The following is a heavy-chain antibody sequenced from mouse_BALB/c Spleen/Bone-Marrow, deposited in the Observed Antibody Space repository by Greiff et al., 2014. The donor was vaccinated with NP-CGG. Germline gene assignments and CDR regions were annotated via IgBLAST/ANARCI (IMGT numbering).Heavy chain of an antibody. V-gene: IGHV1-31*01. J-gene: IGHJ3*01. CDR1: GYSFAGYT. Sequence: VQLQQSGPELVKPGASMKISCKASGYSFAGYTMNWVKQSHGKNLEWIGLINPYNGGSSYNQKFKGKATLTVDKSSSTAYMELLSLTSEDSAVYYCAREGYGSSYGFAHWGQGTLVTVSA. CDR3: AREGYGSSYGFAH. CDR2: INPYNGGS. D-gene: IGHD1-1*01.